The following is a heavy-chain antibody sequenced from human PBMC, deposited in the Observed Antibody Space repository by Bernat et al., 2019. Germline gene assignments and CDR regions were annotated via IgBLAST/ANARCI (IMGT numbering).Heavy chain of an antibody. CDR2: IYTSGST. D-gene: IGHD3-10*01. Sequence: QVQLQESGPGLVKPSQTLSLTCTVSGGSISSGSYYWSWIRQPAGKGLEWIGRIYTSGSTNYNPSLKSRVTISVDTSKNQFSLKLSSVTAVDTAVYYCARGITMVRGVIPKLYNWFDPWGQGTLVTVSS. J-gene: IGHJ5*02. CDR1: GGSISSGSYY. CDR3: ARGITMVRGVIPKLYNWFDP. V-gene: IGHV4-61*02.